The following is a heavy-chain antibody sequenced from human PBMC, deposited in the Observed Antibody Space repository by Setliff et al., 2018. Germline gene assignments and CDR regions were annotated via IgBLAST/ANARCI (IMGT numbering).Heavy chain of an antibody. CDR2: IYTSGST. Sequence: SETLSLTCAVYGGSFSSGTYYWSWIRQPAGKGLEWIGRIYTSGSTNYSPSLKSRVTISVDTSKNQLSLKLDSLTAADTAVYFCARLPRTVTHFDYWGQGALVTVSS. J-gene: IGHJ4*02. CDR1: GGSFSSGTYY. V-gene: IGHV4-61*02. CDR3: ARLPRTVTHFDY. D-gene: IGHD4-17*01.